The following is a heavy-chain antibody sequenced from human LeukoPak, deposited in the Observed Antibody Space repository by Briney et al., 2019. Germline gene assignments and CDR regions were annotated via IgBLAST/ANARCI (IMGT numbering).Heavy chain of an antibody. J-gene: IGHJ4*02. CDR3: ARDSCGGGGSCYSPLGWSVY. Sequence: GASVKVSCKASGYTFISHGISWVRQAPGQGLEWMGWISAHNGNTNYAQKFQGRVTMTTDTSTSTAYMELRSLRSDDTAVYYCARDSCGGGGSCYSPLGWSVYWGQGTLVTVSS. V-gene: IGHV1-18*01. CDR2: ISAHNGNT. CDR1: GYTFISHG. D-gene: IGHD2-15*01.